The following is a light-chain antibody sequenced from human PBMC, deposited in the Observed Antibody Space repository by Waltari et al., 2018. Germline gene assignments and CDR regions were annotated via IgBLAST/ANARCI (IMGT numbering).Light chain of an antibody. J-gene: IGLJ2*01. V-gene: IGLV3-21*04. CDR3: LVWHSTIDHQGV. CDR2: YDS. Sequence: SYVVTQSPSVSVAPGETARITCGGGNIGSKGVQWYQQSPGQAPGLVISYDSDRPSGIPERFSGSNSGNTATLTISWVEAEDEADYYCLVWHSTIDHQGVFGGGTKLTVL. CDR1: NIGSKG.